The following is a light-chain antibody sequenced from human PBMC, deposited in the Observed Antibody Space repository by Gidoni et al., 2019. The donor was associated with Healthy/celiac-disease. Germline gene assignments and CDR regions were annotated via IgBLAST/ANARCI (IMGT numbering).Light chain of an antibody. CDR3: AAWDDSLAWV. CDR2: SNN. J-gene: IGLJ3*02. Sequence: QSVLTQPPSASWSPVQRVTSSCSVISSNIGSNTVNWYQQRPGTAPKLLIYSNNQRPSGVPDRFSGSKSGTSASLAISGHQSEDEADYYCAAWDDSLAWVFGGGTKLTVL. V-gene: IGLV1-44*01. CDR1: SSNIGSNT.